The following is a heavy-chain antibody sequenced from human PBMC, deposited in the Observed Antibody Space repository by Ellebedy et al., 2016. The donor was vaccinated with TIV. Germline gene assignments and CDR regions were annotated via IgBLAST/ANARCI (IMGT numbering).Heavy chain of an antibody. CDR3: ARLVRATDSNWFDP. J-gene: IGHJ5*02. V-gene: IGHV4-59*01. CDR2: ISYSGST. Sequence: MPSETLSLTCTVSGGSIGSYYWSWIRQPPGKGLEWIGYISYSGSTNYNPSLKSRVTISVDTSKNQFSLKLNSVTAADTAVYYCARLVRATDSNWFDPWGQGTLVTVSS. D-gene: IGHD5-12*01. CDR1: GGSIGSYY.